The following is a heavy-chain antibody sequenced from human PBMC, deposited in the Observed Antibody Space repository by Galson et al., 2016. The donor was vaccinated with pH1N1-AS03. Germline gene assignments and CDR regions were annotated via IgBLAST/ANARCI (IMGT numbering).Heavy chain of an antibody. CDR1: GFTFSSYW. Sequence: SLRLSCAASGFTFSSYWMTWVRQAPGKGLEWVANINKDGTKIHYVDSVAGRFTISRDNAKKALYLQMNDLRVEDTAVYFCATDRSPSYSGIYYDAFDFWGQGTMATVSS. CDR3: ATDRSPSYSGIYYDAFDF. CDR2: INKDGTKI. J-gene: IGHJ3*01. V-gene: IGHV3-7*03. D-gene: IGHD1-26*01.